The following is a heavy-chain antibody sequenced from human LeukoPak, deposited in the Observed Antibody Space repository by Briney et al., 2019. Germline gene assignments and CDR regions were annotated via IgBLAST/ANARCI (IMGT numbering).Heavy chain of an antibody. J-gene: IGHJ4*02. Sequence: ASVKVSCKASGGTFSNYAISWVRQAPGQGLEWMGGIIPIFGTANYAQKFRGRVTITADKSTRTAYMELSSLRSEDTAVYYCARDHEYYGSGSPIGDYWGQGTLVTVFS. CDR1: GGTFSNYA. CDR3: ARDHEYYGSGSPIGDY. CDR2: IIPIFGTA. D-gene: IGHD3-10*01. V-gene: IGHV1-69*06.